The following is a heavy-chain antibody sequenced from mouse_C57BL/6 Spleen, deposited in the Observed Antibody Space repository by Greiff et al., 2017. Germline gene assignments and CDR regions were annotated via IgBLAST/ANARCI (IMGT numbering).Heavy chain of an antibody. J-gene: IGHJ4*01. CDR2: IYPGDGDT. D-gene: IGHD2-5*01. V-gene: IGHV1-80*01. CDR1: GYAISSYW. Sequence: VQLQQSGAELVKPGASVKISCTASGYAISSYWMNWVKQRPGKGLEWIGQIYPGDGDTNYNATFKGKATLTADKSSSTAYMQLSSLTSEDSAVYFCARNTYYSNCDPHYYAMDYWGQGTSVTVSS. CDR3: ARNTYYSNCDPHYYAMDY.